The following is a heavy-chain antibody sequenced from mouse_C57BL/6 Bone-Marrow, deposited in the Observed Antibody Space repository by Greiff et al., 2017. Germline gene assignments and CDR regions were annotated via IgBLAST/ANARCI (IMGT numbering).Heavy chain of an antibody. CDR2: ILPGSGST. D-gene: IGHD1-1*01. V-gene: IGHV1-56*01. CDR1: GYTFTSHW. Sequence: QVQLQQSGPELVRPGASVKISCKAPGYTFTSHWMQWVRQRPGQGLEWIGEILPGSGSTYYNEKFKGKATLTVDTSSSTAYMQLSSLTSEDSAVYFGARGAWSLRGITTVVHFDDWGQGTTLTVSS. J-gene: IGHJ2*01. CDR3: ARGAWSLRGITTVVHFDD.